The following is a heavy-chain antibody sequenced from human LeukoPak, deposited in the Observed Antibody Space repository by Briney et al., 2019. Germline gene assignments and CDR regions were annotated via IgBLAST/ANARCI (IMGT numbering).Heavy chain of an antibody. CDR2: ISSSGSTI. CDR3: ARDSRIAAAGHHFDY. Sequence: PGGSLRLSCAASGFTFSDYYMSWIRQAPGKGLEWVSYISSSGSTIYYADSVKGRFTISRDNSKNTLYLQMNSLRAEDTAVYYCARDSRIAAAGHHFDYWGQGTLVTVSS. CDR1: GFTFSDYY. V-gene: IGHV3-11*04. J-gene: IGHJ4*02. D-gene: IGHD6-13*01.